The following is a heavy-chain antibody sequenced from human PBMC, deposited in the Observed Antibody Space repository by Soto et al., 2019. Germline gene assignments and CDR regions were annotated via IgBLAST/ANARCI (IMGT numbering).Heavy chain of an antibody. J-gene: IGHJ3*02. CDR3: ARDVSPGSSSLYLDAFDI. CDR1: GFTLSAYW. CDR2: INRDGSKK. D-gene: IGHD6-13*01. V-gene: IGHV3-7*05. Sequence: EVQLEESGGDLVQPGGSLRLSCAASGFTLSAYWMTWVRQAPWKGLEWVANINRDGSKKSYLDSVRGRFTISRDNVGNSLSLQMDRLRADDTALYYCARDVSPGSSSLYLDAFDIWGQGTMVTVSS.